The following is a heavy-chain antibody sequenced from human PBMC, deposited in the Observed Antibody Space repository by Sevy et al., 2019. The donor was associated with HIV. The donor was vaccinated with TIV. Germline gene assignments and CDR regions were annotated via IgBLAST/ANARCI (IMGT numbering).Heavy chain of an antibody. Sequence: SETLSLTCTVSGGSISSSSYYWGWSRQLPGKGLEWIRSIYYSGSTYYNPSLKSRVTISVDTSKNQFSLKLSSVTAADTVVYYCARLGETGDYWGQGTLVTVSS. D-gene: IGHD2-21*01. V-gene: IGHV4-39*01. CDR3: ARLGETGDY. CDR2: IYYSGST. CDR1: GGSISSSSYY. J-gene: IGHJ4*02.